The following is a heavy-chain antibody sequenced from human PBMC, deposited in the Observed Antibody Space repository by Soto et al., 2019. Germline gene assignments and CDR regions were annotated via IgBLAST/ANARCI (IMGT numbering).Heavy chain of an antibody. CDR2: IYHGGST. Sequence: PSETLSLTCAVSGGSISSSNWWSWVRQPPGKGLEWIGEIYHGGSTNYNPSLKSRVTISVDKSKNHFSLKLSSVTAADTAVYYCARGLYSSSENWFDPWGQGTLVTVSS. V-gene: IGHV4-4*02. D-gene: IGHD6-13*01. CDR3: ARGLYSSSENWFDP. CDR1: GGSISSSNW. J-gene: IGHJ5*02.